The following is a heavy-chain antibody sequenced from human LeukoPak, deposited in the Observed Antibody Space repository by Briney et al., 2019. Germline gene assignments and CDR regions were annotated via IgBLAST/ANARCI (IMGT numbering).Heavy chain of an antibody. CDR3: ARFRTGYCSGGSCYYWYFDL. J-gene: IGHJ2*01. V-gene: IGHV4-28*01. D-gene: IGHD2-15*01. Sequence: PSDTLSLTCAVSGYSISSSNWWGWIRQPPGKGLEWIGYIYYSGSTNYNPSLKSRVTISVDTSKNQFSLKLSSVTAADTAVYYCARFRTGYCSGGSCYYWYFDLWGRGTLVTVSS. CDR1: GYSISSSNW. CDR2: IYYSGST.